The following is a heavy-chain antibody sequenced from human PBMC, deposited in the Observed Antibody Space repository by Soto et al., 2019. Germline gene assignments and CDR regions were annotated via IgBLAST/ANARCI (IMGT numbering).Heavy chain of an antibody. Sequence: GGSLRLSCAASGFTFSNYWMGWVRQAPGKGLEWVANIKEDESEKYYVGSVRGRFTISRDNARNSLYLQMNGLRAEDTAVYYCARLHYYSSSVGFDIWGQGTMVTVSS. D-gene: IGHD3-22*01. V-gene: IGHV3-7*05. J-gene: IGHJ3*02. CDR1: GFTFSNYW. CDR2: IKEDESEK. CDR3: ARLHYYSSSVGFDI.